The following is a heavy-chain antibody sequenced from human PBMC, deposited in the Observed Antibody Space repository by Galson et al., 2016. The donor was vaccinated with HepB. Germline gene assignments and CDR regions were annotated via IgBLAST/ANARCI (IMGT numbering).Heavy chain of an antibody. Sequence: SLRLSCAASGFRFTSYGMHWVRQAPGKGLEWVAVIWHDGTTKYYADSVKGRFTISRDNSKNTVYLQINSLRAEDTAVYYCARGATDSADRQFDYWGQGTLITASS. CDR3: ARGATDSADRQFDY. CDR2: IWHDGTTK. D-gene: IGHD2-21*01. CDR1: GFRFTSYG. V-gene: IGHV3-33*01. J-gene: IGHJ4*02.